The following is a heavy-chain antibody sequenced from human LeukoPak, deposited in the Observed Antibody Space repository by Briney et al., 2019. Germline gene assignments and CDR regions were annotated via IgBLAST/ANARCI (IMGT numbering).Heavy chain of an antibody. V-gene: IGHV1-8*03. Sequence: ASVKVSCKASGYTFTNYHINWVRQATGQGLEWMLWMNPNNGDSGYAQKFQGRVTITRDTSISTSYMELRSLRSDETAVYFCARTTSFTASGYDYWGQGTLVTVSS. D-gene: IGHD6-25*01. J-gene: IGHJ4*02. CDR3: ARTTSFTASGYDY. CDR2: MNPNNGDS. CDR1: GYTFTNYH.